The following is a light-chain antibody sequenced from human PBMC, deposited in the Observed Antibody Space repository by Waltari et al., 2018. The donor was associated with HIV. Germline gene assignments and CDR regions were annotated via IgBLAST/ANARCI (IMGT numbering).Light chain of an antibody. J-gene: IGLJ2*01. CDR3: SSFTTSHKLL. CDR1: SSDIGGYAY. V-gene: IGLV2-14*03. Sequence: QSALTQPASMSGSPGQSITISCTGTSSDIGGYAYVYWYQQHPGKVPKLILYGVTERPSGISSRFSGSRSGATASLTISGLQTEDEADYYCSSFTTSHKLLFGGGTQVTVL. CDR2: GVT.